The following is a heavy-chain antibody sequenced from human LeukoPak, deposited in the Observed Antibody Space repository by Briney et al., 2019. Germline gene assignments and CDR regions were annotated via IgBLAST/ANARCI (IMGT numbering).Heavy chain of an antibody. Sequence: ASVKVSCKASGYTFTGYYMHWVRQAPGQGLEWMGWINPNSGGTNYAQKFQGWVTMTRDTSISTAYMELRSLRSDDTAFYYCARGGGSHRSAFDIWGQGTMVTVSS. CDR2: INPNSGGT. V-gene: IGHV1-2*04. J-gene: IGHJ3*02. D-gene: IGHD1-26*01. CDR3: ARGGGSHRSAFDI. CDR1: GYTFTGYY.